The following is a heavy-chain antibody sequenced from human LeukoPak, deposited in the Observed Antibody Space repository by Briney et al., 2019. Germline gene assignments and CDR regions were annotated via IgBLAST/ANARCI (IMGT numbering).Heavy chain of an antibody. CDR3: ARDPYSSGNIDY. CDR2: INPYSGNT. D-gene: IGHD6-25*01. J-gene: IGHJ4*02. V-gene: IGHV1-18*01. CDR1: GYTFTSYG. Sequence: ASVKVSCKASGYTFTSYGISWVRQAPGQGLEWMGWINPYSGNTNYAQKLQGRVTMTTDTSTSTAYMELRSLRSDDAAVYYCARDPYSSGNIDYWGQGTLVTVSS.